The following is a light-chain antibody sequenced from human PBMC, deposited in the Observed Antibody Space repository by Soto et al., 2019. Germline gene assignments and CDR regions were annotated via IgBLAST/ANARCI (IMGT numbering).Light chain of an antibody. CDR1: NSNIGSNT. CDR3: AAWGDNLDCPV. J-gene: IGLJ3*02. V-gene: IGLV1-44*01. CDR2: SNA. Sequence: QSVLTQPPSVSGTPGQRVTISCSGDNSNIGSNTVNWYQQLPGTAPKLVIYSNAQRPSGVPDRFSGSKSGTSASLAISGLQSEHEAEYSCAAWGDNLDCPVFGGGTKVTVL.